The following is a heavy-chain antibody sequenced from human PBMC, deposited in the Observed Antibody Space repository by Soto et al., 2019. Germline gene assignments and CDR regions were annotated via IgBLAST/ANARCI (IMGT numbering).Heavy chain of an antibody. D-gene: IGHD2-8*01. CDR2: IYYSGST. CDR1: GGSISSYY. Sequence: SETLSLTCTVSGGSISSYYWSWIRQPPGKGLEWIGYIYYSGSTNYNPPLKSRVTISVDTSKNQFSLKLSSVTAADTAVYYCARRGYYAISAFDIWGQGTMVT. J-gene: IGHJ3*02. CDR3: ARRGYYAISAFDI. V-gene: IGHV4-59*08.